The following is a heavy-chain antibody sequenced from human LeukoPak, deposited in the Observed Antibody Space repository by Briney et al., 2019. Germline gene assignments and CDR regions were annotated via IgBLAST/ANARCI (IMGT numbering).Heavy chain of an antibody. CDR2: ISISSSYI. Sequence: GGSLRLSCAASGFTFSSYSMNWVRQAPGKGLEWASSISISSSYIYYADSVKGRSTISRDNAKNSLYLQMNSLRAEDTAVYYCARFPQKDNPPIFGVVTEDYWGQGTLVTVSS. J-gene: IGHJ4*02. CDR3: ARFPQKDNPPIFGVVTEDY. CDR1: GFTFSSYS. D-gene: IGHD3-3*01. V-gene: IGHV3-21*01.